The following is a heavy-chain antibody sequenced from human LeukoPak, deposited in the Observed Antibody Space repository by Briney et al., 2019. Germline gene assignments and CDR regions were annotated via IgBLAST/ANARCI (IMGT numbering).Heavy chain of an antibody. CDR1: GFNFSNYA. D-gene: IGHD3-3*01. J-gene: IGHJ4*02. V-gene: IGHV3-23*01. CDR2: IVGSGGHT. Sequence: GGSLRLFCAASGFNFSNYAMSWVRQAPGRGLEWVLAIVGSGGHTYYADSVKGRFTISRDNYKNTLYLQMTSLRAEHTAIYFCAKNRYEFWSGYPPPYYFDYWGQGDLGAVSS. CDR3: AKNRYEFWSGYPPPYYFDY.